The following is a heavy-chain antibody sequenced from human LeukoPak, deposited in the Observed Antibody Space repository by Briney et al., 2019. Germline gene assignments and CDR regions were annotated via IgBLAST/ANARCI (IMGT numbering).Heavy chain of an antibody. V-gene: IGHV4-59*08. J-gene: IGHJ6*02. CDR3: ARLLESNYGMDV. Sequence: PSETLSLTCTVSGGSISSYYWSWIRQPPGKGLEWIGYIYYSGSTNYNPSLKSRVTISVDTSKNQFSLKLSSVTAADTAVYYCARLLESNYGMDVWGQGTTVTVSS. CDR1: GGSISSYY. D-gene: IGHD1-1*01. CDR2: IYYSGST.